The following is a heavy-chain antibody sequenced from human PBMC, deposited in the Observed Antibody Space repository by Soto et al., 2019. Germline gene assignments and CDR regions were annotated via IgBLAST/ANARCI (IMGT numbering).Heavy chain of an antibody. CDR2: ISSSSSYT. D-gene: IGHD3-9*01. Sequence: QVQLVESGGGLVKPGGYLRLSCEASGFTFSDYYMSWIRQAPGKGLEWVSYISSSSSYTNYADSVKGRFTISRDNAKNSLYLQMNSLRAEDTAVDYCARDADILTGSDAFDIWGQGTMVTVSS. CDR3: ARDADILTGSDAFDI. CDR1: GFTFSDYY. J-gene: IGHJ3*02. V-gene: IGHV3-11*05.